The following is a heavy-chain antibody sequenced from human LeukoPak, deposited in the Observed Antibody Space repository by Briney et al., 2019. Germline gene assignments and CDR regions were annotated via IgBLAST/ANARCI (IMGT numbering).Heavy chain of an antibody. CDR2: INSAGSSP. D-gene: IGHD5-18*01. CDR3: ARGGSYSYGSSDY. J-gene: IGHJ4*02. CDR1: GFSFSSYW. V-gene: IGHV3-74*01. Sequence: PGGSLRLSCAASGFSFSSYWMHWVRQAPGKGLVWVSRINSAGSSPSQADSVKGRFTISRDNAKNTLYLQMNSLRAEDTAVYYCARGGSYSYGSSDYWGQGTLVTVSS.